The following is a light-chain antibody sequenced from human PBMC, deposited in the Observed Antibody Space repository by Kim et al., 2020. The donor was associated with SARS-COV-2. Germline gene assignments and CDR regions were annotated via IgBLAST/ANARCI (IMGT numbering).Light chain of an antibody. CDR3: CSYATSRSYV. J-gene: IGLJ1*01. V-gene: IGLV2-14*04. Sequence: GQSITISCHGTSSDVGAYNYVSWYQLHPGKAPELMVFDVSERPSGISNRFSGSKSGNTASLTITGLQAEDEADYYCCSYATSRSYVFGTGTKVTVL. CDR1: SSDVGAYNY. CDR2: DVS.